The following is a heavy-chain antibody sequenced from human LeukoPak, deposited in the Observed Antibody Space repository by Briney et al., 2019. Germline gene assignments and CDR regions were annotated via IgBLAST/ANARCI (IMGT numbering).Heavy chain of an antibody. CDR2: IYHSGST. J-gene: IGHJ4*02. CDR3: ARDLYSSGWGYFDY. V-gene: IGHV4-38-2*02. D-gene: IGHD6-19*01. CDR1: GYSISSGYY. Sequence: SETLSLTCTISGYSISSGYYWGCIRQPPGKGLEWIGSIYHSGSTYYNPSLKSRVTISLDTSENQFSLKLSSVTAADTAVYYCARDLYSSGWGYFDYWGQGTLVTVSS.